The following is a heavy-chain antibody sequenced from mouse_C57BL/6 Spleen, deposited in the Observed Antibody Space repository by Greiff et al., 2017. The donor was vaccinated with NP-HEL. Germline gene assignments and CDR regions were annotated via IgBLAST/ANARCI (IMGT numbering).Heavy chain of an antibody. J-gene: IGHJ2*01. CDR1: GYTFTSYW. CDR3: ARQARDYDYFDY. CDR2: INPSSGYT. Sequence: VQLQQSGAELAKPGASVKLSCKASGYTFTSYWMHWVKQRPGQGLEWIGYINPSSGYTKYNQKFNDKATLTANKSSSTAYMQLSSLTYEDSAVYYCARQARDYDYFDYWGQGTTLTVSS. D-gene: IGHD2-4*01. V-gene: IGHV1-7*01.